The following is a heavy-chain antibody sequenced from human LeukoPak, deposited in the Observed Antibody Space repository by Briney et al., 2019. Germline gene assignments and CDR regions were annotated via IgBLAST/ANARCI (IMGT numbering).Heavy chain of an antibody. CDR1: GGTFSSYA. Sequence: SVKVSCKASGGTFSSYAISWVRQAPGQGLEWMGGIIPIFGTANYAQKFQGRVTITTDESTSTAYMELSSLRSEDTAVYYCATYPPYCSSTSCYFHGVYYWGQGTLVTVSS. V-gene: IGHV1-69*05. CDR2: IIPIFGTA. J-gene: IGHJ4*02. D-gene: IGHD2-2*01. CDR3: ATYPPYCSSTSCYFHGVYY.